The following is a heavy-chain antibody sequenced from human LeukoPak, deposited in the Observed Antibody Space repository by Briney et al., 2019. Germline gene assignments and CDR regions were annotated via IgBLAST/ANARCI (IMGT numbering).Heavy chain of an antibody. CDR1: GFTFSSYA. CDR2: IRYDGSNK. J-gene: IGHJ3*02. CDR3: AKGYCSSTSCYSHLDAFDI. V-gene: IGHV3-30*02. Sequence: GGSLRLSCAASGFTFSSYAMSWVRQAPGKGLEWVAFIRYDGSNKYYADSVKGRFTISRDKSKNTLYLQMNSLRAEDTAVYYCAKGYCSSTSCYSHLDAFDIWGQGTMVTVSS. D-gene: IGHD2-2*01.